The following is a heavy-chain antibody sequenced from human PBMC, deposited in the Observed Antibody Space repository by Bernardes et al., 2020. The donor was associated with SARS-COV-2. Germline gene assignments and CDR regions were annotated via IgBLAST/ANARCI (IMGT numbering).Heavy chain of an antibody. D-gene: IGHD3-10*01. CDR2: IWYDGSNK. Sequence: SLRLDCAASGFTFSSYGMHWVRQAPGKGLEWVAVIWYDGSNKYYADSVKGRFTISRDNSKNTLYLQMNSLRAEDTAVYYCARVLSYYGMDVWGQGTTVTVSS. V-gene: IGHV3-33*01. J-gene: IGHJ6*02. CDR1: GFTFSSYG. CDR3: ARVLSYYGMDV.